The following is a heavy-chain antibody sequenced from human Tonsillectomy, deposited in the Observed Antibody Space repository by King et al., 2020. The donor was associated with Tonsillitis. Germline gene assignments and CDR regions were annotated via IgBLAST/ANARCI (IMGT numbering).Heavy chain of an antibody. Sequence: VQLVESGGGVVQPGRSLRLSCAASGFTFSTYDMHWVRQAPGKGLEWVAVIWYDGSDKYYADSVKGRFTISRDNSKNTLYLQMNSLRAEDTAVYYCARDFRIHNWFDPWGQGTLAT. CDR2: IWYDGSDK. J-gene: IGHJ5*02. CDR3: ARDFRIHNWFDP. D-gene: IGHD3-10*01. CDR1: GFTFSTYD. V-gene: IGHV3-33*01.